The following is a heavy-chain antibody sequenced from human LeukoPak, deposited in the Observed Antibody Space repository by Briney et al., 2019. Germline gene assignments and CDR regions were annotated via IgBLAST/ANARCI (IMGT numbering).Heavy chain of an antibody. D-gene: IGHD2-15*01. CDR3: ARGYSSYCSGGSCYTYYYYGMDV. Sequence: KPSETLSLTCAVYGGSFSGYYWSWIRQPPGKGLEWIGEINHSGSTNYNPSLKSRVTISVDTSKNQFSLKLSSVTAADTAVYYCARGYSSYCSGGSCYTYYYYGMDVWGQGTTVTVSS. CDR2: INHSGST. CDR1: GGSFSGYY. J-gene: IGHJ6*02. V-gene: IGHV4-34*01.